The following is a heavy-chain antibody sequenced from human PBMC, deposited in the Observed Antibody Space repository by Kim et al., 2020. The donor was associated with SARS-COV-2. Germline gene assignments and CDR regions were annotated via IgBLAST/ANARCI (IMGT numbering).Heavy chain of an antibody. CDR2: RA. CDR3: ARAPKYYFDY. J-gene: IGHJ4*02. V-gene: IGHV4-34*01. Sequence: RATYNPARKARVATSVDTSKTQFSLKLSSVTAADTAVYYCARAPKYYFDYWGQGTLVTVSS.